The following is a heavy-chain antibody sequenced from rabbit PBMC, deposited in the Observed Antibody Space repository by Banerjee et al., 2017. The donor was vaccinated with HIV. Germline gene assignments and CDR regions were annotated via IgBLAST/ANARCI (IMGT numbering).Heavy chain of an antibody. CDR3: VSYDDYGDRNL. CDR2: IDPVFGST. D-gene: IGHD2-1*01. Sequence: QEQLVESGGGLVQPGGSLKLSCKASGFDFSSYGVSWVRQAPGKGLEWIGYIDPVFGSTLYADWVNGRFTISSHNAQNTLYLQLNSLTAADTATYFCVSYDDYGDRNLWGPGTLVTVS. CDR1: GFDFSSYG. V-gene: IGHV1S47*01. J-gene: IGHJ4*01.